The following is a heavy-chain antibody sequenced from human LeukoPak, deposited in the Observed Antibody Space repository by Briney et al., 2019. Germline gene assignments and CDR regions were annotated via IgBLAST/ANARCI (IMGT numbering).Heavy chain of an antibody. CDR2: ISSSGDFI. J-gene: IGHJ6*03. D-gene: IGHD3-3*01. CDR1: GFTFSTYA. CDR3: ATIRGVIGYMDV. V-gene: IGHV3-21*01. Sequence: PGGSLRLSCATSGFTFSTYAMNWVRQAPGKGLEWVSSISSSGDFIYYADSLKRRFTISRDNAKNSLYLQINSLRAEDTAVYYCATIRGVIGYMDVWGKGTTVTVSS.